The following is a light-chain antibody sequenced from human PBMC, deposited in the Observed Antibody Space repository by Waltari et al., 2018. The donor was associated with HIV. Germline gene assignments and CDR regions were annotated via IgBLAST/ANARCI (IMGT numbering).Light chain of an antibody. CDR3: QQSHNIPLT. J-gene: IGKJ1*01. CDR2: GAS. Sequence: DIQMTQSPSSLSASVGDRVTITCRASQNIGDYLNWYHKKPGKAPQLLISGASSLQSGVPSRFRGSGSGTEFTLTISSLQPEDFATYFCQQSHNIPLTFGQGTKVEVK. V-gene: IGKV1-39*01. CDR1: QNIGDY.